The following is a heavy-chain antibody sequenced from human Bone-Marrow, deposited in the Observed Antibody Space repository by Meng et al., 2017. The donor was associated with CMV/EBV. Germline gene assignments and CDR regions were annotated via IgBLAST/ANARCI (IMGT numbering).Heavy chain of an antibody. CDR1: GFTFSTYA. CDR3: AKPFYNWFDP. D-gene: IGHD2/OR15-2a*01. CDR2: IRYDGSNK. Sequence: GGSLRLSCAASGFTFSTYAIHWVRQAPDKGLEWVAFIRYDGSNKYYADSVKGRFTISRDNSKNTLYLQMNSLRAEDTAVYYCAKPFYNWFDPWGQGTRVTGSS. V-gene: IGHV3-30*02. J-gene: IGHJ5*02.